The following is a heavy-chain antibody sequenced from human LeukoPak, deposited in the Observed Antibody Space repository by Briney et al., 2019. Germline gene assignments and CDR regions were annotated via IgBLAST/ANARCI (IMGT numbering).Heavy chain of an antibody. CDR1: GFTFSSYG. V-gene: IGHV3-30*18. Sequence: GGSLRLSCAASGFTFSSYGIHWVRQAPGKGLEWVAVISYDGSNKYYADSVKGRFTISRDNSKNTLYLQMNSLRAEDTAVYYCANLRDDYWGQGTLVTVSS. CDR2: ISYDGSNK. J-gene: IGHJ4*02. D-gene: IGHD3-9*01. CDR3: ANLRDDY.